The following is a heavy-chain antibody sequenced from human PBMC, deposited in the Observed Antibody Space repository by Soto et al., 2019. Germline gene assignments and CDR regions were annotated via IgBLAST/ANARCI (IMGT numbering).Heavy chain of an antibody. D-gene: IGHD2-21*02. CDR2: VYHTGDT. CDR1: GGTVASSHW. CDR3: AREIVTAGGNNYFDP. J-gene: IGHJ5*02. V-gene: IGHV4-4*02. Sequence: SEILSLTCGVSGGTVASSHWWSWVRQSPGRGLEWIGNVYHTGDTNFNPSLQSRVTFSVDKSNNQSSLRLTSVTAADTAVYFCAREIVTAGGNNYFDPWGPGTLVTVSS.